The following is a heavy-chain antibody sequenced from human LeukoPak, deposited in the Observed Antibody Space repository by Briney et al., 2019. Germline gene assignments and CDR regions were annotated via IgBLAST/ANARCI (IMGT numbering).Heavy chain of an antibody. V-gene: IGHV3-23*01. CDR1: GFTFSSYA. CDR3: ARELEETSSSGWYLATCLDY. CDR2: ISGSGAGT. Sequence: PGGSLRLSCAASGFTFSSYAMSWVRQAPGKGLEWVSAISGSGAGTYYADSVKGRFTISRDNSKNTLYLQMNSLRAEDTAVYYCARELEETSSSGWYLATCLDYWGQGTLVTVSS. D-gene: IGHD6-19*01. J-gene: IGHJ4*02.